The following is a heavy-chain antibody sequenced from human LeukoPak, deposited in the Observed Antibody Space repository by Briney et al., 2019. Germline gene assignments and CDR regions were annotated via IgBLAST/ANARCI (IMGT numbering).Heavy chain of an antibody. Sequence: PGGSLRLSCAASGFTFSSYAMSWVRQAPGKGLEWVSAISGSGGSTYYADSVKGRFTISRDNAKNSLYLQMNSLRAEDTAVYYCACGLPYDSSGFDYWGQGTLVTVSS. CDR1: GFTFSSYA. V-gene: IGHV3-23*01. D-gene: IGHD3-22*01. J-gene: IGHJ4*02. CDR2: ISGSGGST. CDR3: ACGLPYDSSGFDY.